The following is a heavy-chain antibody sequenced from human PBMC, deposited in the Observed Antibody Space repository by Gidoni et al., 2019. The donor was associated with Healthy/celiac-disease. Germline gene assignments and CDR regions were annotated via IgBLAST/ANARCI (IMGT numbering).Heavy chain of an antibody. CDR1: GGSIRSGGYY. CDR2: IYYSGSN. D-gene: IGHD4-17*01. J-gene: IGHJ4*02. CDR3: ARMATVTTTGGFDY. V-gene: IGHV4-31*03. Sequence: QVQLQESGPGLVKPSQTLSLTCTVSGGSIRSGGYYWSWIRQHPGKGLEWIGDIYYSGSNYYNPSLKSRVTISVDTSKNQFALKLSSVTAADTAVYYCARMATVTTTGGFDYWGQGTLVTVSS.